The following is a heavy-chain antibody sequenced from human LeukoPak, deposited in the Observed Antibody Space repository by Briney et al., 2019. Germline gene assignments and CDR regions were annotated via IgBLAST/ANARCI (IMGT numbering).Heavy chain of an antibody. V-gene: IGHV4-59*12. J-gene: IGHJ4*02. D-gene: IGHD3-22*01. CDR2: IYYSGST. CDR3: ARDWVSSGYLDG. CDR1: GGSISSYH. Sequence: PSETLSLTCTVSGGSISSYHWSWLREPPGKGLEGIGYIYYSGSTNYNPSLKSRHTISVDTSKNQLSLNVSSVTAADTAVFYCARDWVSSGYLDGWGQGTLVTVSS.